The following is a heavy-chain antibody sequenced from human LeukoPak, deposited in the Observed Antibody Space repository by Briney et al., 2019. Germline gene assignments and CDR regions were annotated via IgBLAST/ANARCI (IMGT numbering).Heavy chain of an antibody. CDR3: ARDMAPGRDFDY. J-gene: IGHJ4*02. D-gene: IGHD5-24*01. V-gene: IGHV3-21*01. CDR2: ISSSSSYI. CDR1: GFTFSSYS. Sequence: GGSLRLSCAASGFTFSSYSMNWVRQAPGKGLEWVSSISSSSSYIYYADSVKGRFTISRDNAKNTLYLQMNSLRAEDTAVYYCARDMAPGRDFDYWGQGTLVTVSS.